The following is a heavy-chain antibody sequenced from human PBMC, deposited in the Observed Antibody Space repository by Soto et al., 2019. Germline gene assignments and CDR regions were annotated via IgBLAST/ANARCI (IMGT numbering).Heavy chain of an antibody. D-gene: IGHD2-2*02. CDR2: ISHSGST. V-gene: IGHV4-31*03. CDR3: AREYTYGSNFFDC. CDR1: GGSISSAAYY. Sequence: QVQLQESGPGLVKPSQTLSLTCTVSGGSISSAAYYWSWIRQHPGKGLEWIGYISHSGSTYYNPFLKSRVIISVDTSKNQFSLILTSVTAAYTAVYYCAREYTYGSNFFDCWGQGALVTVSS. J-gene: IGHJ4*02.